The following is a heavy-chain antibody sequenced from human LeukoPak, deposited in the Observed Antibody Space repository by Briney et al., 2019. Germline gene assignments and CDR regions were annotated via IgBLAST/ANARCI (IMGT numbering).Heavy chain of an antibody. J-gene: IGHJ4*02. CDR2: ISGSGGST. Sequence: PGGSLRLSCAASGFTFSSYGMSWVRQAPGKGLEWVSAISGSGGSTYYADSVKGRFTISRDNAKNSLYLQMNSLRAEDTAVYYCARDGVVRSVIGYWGQGTLVTVSS. V-gene: IGHV3-23*01. D-gene: IGHD3-3*01. CDR1: GFTFSSYG. CDR3: ARDGVVRSVIGY.